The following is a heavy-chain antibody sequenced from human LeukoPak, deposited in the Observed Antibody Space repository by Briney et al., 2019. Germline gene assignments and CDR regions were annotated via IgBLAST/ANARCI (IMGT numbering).Heavy chain of an antibody. CDR2: ITGGGGST. J-gene: IGHJ4*02. V-gene: IGHV3-23*01. CDR3: AKYSRQLDY. Sequence: PEGSLTLSCAAAGFTFSNYAMSWVRQAAGKVLEWVSTITGGGGSTYYAGSVKGRFTISRDNSKNTLYLQMNGLSVEDTAIYFCAKYSRQLDYWGQGTLVTVSS. D-gene: IGHD1-26*01. CDR1: GFTFSNYA.